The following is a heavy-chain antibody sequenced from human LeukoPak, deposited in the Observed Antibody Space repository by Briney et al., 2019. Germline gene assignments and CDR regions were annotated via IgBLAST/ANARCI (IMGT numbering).Heavy chain of an antibody. V-gene: IGHV3-74*01. CDR3: TVVVIQEDFDY. CDR2: INTDGSST. J-gene: IGHJ4*02. Sequence: PGGSLRLSCAASGFTFSSYWMHWVRHAPGKGLVWVSRINTDGSSTSYADSVKGRFTISRDNAKNTLYLQMNSLRAEDTAVYYCTVVVIQEDFDYWGQGTLVTVSS. D-gene: IGHD3-22*01. CDR1: GFTFSSYW.